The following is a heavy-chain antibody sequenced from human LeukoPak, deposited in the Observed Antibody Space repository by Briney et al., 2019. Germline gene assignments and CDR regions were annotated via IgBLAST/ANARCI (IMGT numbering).Heavy chain of an antibody. CDR2: IYYSGST. J-gene: IGHJ2*01. CDR1: GGSISSYY. D-gene: IGHD6-13*01. CDR3: ASCEIAGPYWYFDL. V-gene: IGHV4-59*01. Sequence: SETLSLTCTVSGGSISSYYWSWIRQPPGKGLEWIGYIYYSGSTTYNPSLKSRVTISVDTSKNQFSLKLSSVTAADTAVYYCASCEIAGPYWYFDLWGRGTLVTVSS.